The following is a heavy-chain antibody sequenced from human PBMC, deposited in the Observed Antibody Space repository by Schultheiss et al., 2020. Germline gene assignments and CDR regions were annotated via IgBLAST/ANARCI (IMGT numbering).Heavy chain of an antibody. J-gene: IGHJ5*02. CDR2: IRSKANSYAT. CDR3: TRHIPVTIFGVVIWGWFDP. V-gene: IGHV3-73*01. Sequence: GGSLRLSCAASGFTFSSYAMHWVRQASGKGLEWVGRIRSKANSYATAYAASVKGRFTISRDDSKNTAYLQMNSLKTEDTAVYYCTRHIPVTIFGVVIWGWFDPWGQGTLVTVSS. D-gene: IGHD3-3*01. CDR1: GFTFSSYA.